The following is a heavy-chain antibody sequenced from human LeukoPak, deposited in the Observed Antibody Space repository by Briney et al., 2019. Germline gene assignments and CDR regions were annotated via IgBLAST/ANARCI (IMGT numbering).Heavy chain of an antibody. D-gene: IGHD3-10*01. CDR2: ISTTGNTI. CDR1: GFTFSSYN. Sequence: GGSLRLSCAASGFTFSSYNMNWVRQAPGKGLGWVSYISTTGNTIYYADSVKGRFTISRDNAKNSLYLQMNSLRAEDTAVYYCARDVFTYYYGSGSYFVYWGQGTLVTVSS. CDR3: ARDVFTYYYGSGSYFVY. V-gene: IGHV3-48*01. J-gene: IGHJ4*02.